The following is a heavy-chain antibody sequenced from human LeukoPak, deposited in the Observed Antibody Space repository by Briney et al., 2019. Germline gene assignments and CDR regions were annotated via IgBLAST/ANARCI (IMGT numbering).Heavy chain of an antibody. Sequence: GPSLRLSCAASGFTFISYSIRSVRQAPGNGLEWLTVISYDVSNKYYADSVKGRFTISRDNSKNTLYLQVNSLRAEDTAVYYCARDNGYNVGYLDYWGQGTLVAVSS. V-gene: IGHV3-30-3*01. CDR3: ARDNGYNVGYLDY. CDR2: ISYDVSNK. CDR1: GFTFISYS. D-gene: IGHD5-24*01. J-gene: IGHJ4*02.